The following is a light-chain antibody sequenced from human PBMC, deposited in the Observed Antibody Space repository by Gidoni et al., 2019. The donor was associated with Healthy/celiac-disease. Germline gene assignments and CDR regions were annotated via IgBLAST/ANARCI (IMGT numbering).Light chain of an antibody. Sequence: DIQITQSPSSLSASVGDRVTITCRASQRISSYLNWYQQKPGKAPKLLIYAASSLQSGFTSRFSGSGSGTDFTLTISSLQPEDFATYYCQQSYSTPPYTFGQGTKLEIK. V-gene: IGKV1-39*01. CDR3: QQSYSTPPYT. CDR1: QRISSY. J-gene: IGKJ2*01. CDR2: AAS.